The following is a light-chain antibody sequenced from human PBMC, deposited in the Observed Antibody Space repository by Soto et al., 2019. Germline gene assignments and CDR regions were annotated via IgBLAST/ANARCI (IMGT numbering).Light chain of an antibody. Sequence: QSVLTQPPSASGSPGQSVTISCTGTSSDVGDYNYVSWYQQHPGKAPKLMIYEVSNRPSGVSNRFSGSKSGNTASLTISGLQAEDEADYYCSSYTSSSTLYVFGTGTKVTVL. CDR2: EVS. V-gene: IGLV2-14*01. CDR1: SSDVGDYNY. CDR3: SSYTSSSTLYV. J-gene: IGLJ1*01.